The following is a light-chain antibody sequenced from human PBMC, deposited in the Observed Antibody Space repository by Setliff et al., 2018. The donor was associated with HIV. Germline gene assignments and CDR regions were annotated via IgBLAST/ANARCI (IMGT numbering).Light chain of an antibody. CDR2: EVS. Sequence: QPALTQPPSASGSLGQSVTISCTGTSSDVGFYNYVSWYQQHPGKAPKVLIYEVSKRPSGVPDRFSGSKSGNSASLTVSGLQGEDEADYYCASYAGANNYVFGTGTKVTVL. J-gene: IGLJ1*01. V-gene: IGLV2-8*01. CDR1: SSDVGFYNY. CDR3: ASYAGANNYV.